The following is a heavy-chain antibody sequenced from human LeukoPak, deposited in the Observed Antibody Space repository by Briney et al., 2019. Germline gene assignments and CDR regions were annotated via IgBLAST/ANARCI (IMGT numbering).Heavy chain of an antibody. D-gene: IGHD3-10*01. CDR1: GFTFSSYA. CDR2: ISATSGRI. V-gene: IGHV3-23*01. Sequence: GGSLRLSCAASGFTFSSYAMTWVRQAPGKGLEWVSTISATSGRISYAASVSGRFTISRDNSKNTLYLEMNSLRDEDTAVYYCAKVALLWFGELRDGMDVWGQGTTVTVSS. J-gene: IGHJ6*02. CDR3: AKVALLWFGELRDGMDV.